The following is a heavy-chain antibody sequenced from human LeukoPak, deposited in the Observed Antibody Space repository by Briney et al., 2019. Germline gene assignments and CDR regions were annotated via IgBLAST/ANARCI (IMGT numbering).Heavy chain of an antibody. Sequence: ASVKVSCKASGYTFCGHYMHWVRQAPGQGLEWMGWINPNGDDTNYAQKFQGRVTMTRDTSISTAYMELNRLRADDTALYYCATDPPNPGIYYDYWGQGTLVTVSS. D-gene: IGHD3-10*01. J-gene: IGHJ4*02. CDR3: ATDPPNPGIYYDY. CDR2: INPNGDDT. CDR1: GYTFCGHY. V-gene: IGHV1-2*02.